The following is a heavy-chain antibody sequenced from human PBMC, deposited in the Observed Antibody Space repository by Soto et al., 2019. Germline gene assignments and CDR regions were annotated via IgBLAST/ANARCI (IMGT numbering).Heavy chain of an antibody. CDR2: ISSSSSYI. V-gene: IGHV3-21*01. Sequence: GGSLRLSCAASGFTFSSHSMNWARQAPGKGLEWVSSISSSSSYIYYADSVKGRFTISRDNAKNLVYLQMNSLRAEDTAVYYCARLDRGSLDYWGRGTLVTVSS. CDR1: GFTFSSHS. D-gene: IGHD6-25*01. J-gene: IGHJ4*02. CDR3: ARLDRGSLDY.